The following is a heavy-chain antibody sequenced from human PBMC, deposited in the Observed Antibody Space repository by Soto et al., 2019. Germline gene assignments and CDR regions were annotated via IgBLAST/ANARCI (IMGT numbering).Heavy chain of an antibody. D-gene: IGHD6-13*01. Sequence: SETLSLTCTVSGGSVRSGHYYWSWIRQPPGKGLEWIGYIHKSGSTKYNPSLESRVTILVDTSENQFSLRLNSVTAADTAVYYXARDEGEESGSSSWFDYWGQGTRVTVSS. J-gene: IGHJ4*02. CDR2: IHKSGST. CDR1: GGSVRSGHYY. V-gene: IGHV4-61*01. CDR3: ARDEGEESGSSSWFDY.